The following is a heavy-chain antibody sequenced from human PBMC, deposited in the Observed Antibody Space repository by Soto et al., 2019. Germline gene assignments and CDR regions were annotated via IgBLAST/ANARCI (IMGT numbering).Heavy chain of an antibody. D-gene: IGHD4-17*01. CDR1: GYTFTSYG. CDR2: IRAYNGNT. Sequence: QVQLVQSGAEVKKPGASVKVSCKASGYTFTSYGISWVRQAPGQGLEWMGWIRAYNGNTNYAQMLQGRVTMTTDTATRTAYMEMRSLKSHDTAVDYCARAENDYGEYFAWGGYTCSNAFDILGPGTMVNVAS. V-gene: IGHV1-18*01. CDR3: ARAENDYGEYFAWGGYTCSNAFDI. J-gene: IGHJ3*02.